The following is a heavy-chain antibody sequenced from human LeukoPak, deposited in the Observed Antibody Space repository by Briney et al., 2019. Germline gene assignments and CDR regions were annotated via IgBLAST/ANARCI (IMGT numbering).Heavy chain of an antibody. J-gene: IGHJ4*02. D-gene: IGHD1-14*01. CDR2: IKTDGRST. V-gene: IGHV3-74*01. CDR3: AKDIATGNRLYYFDY. Sequence: GGSLRLSCAASGFTFSDYWMHWVRQAPGKGLVWVSRIKTDGRSTNYADSVKGRFTISRDNAKNTLYLQMNSLRAEDTALYYCAKDIATGNRLYYFDYWGQGTLVTVSS. CDR1: GFTFSDYW.